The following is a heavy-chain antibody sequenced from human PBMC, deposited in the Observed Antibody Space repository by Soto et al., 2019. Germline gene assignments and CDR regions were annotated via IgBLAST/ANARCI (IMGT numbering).Heavy chain of an antibody. CDR3: ARDSGYCSGGSCFYPFWFDP. D-gene: IGHD2-15*01. V-gene: IGHV3-33*01. CDR2: IWYDGSNK. Sequence: QPGGPLRLSCAASGFTFSSYGMHWVRRAPGKGLEWVAGIWYDGSNKYYADSVKGRFTISRDNSKNTLYLQMNSLRAEDTAVYYCARDSGYCSGGSCFYPFWFDPWGQGTLVTVSS. J-gene: IGHJ5*02. CDR1: GFTFSSYG.